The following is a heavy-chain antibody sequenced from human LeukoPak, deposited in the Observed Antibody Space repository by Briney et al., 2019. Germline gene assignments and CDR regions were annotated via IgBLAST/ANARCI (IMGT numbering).Heavy chain of an antibody. J-gene: IGHJ6*02. CDR3: ARTLSSTTGGYYYYYGMDV. CDR2: IIPIFGTA. V-gene: IGHV1-69*13. D-gene: IGHD2-2*01. Sequence: SVKVSFKASGGTFSSYAISWVRQAPGQGLEWMGGIIPIFGTANYAQKFQGRVTITADESTSTAYMELSSLRSEDTAVYYCARTLSSTTGGYYYYYGMDVWGQGTTVTVSS. CDR1: GGTFSSYA.